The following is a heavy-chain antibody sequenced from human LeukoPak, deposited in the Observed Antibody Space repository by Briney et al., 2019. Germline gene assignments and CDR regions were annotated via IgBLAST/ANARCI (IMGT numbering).Heavy chain of an antibody. D-gene: IGHD3-22*01. J-gene: IGHJ4*02. CDR1: GYSISSGYY. CDR2: IYHRGTT. V-gene: IGHV4-38-2*01. CDR3: ARIAMFYYESSGYYSDY. Sequence: TSETLSLTCAVSGYSISSGYYWGWIRQSPGTGLEWIGSIYHRGTTYYNPSLKRRVTISVDTSKNQFSLKLSSVTAADTAVYYCARIAMFYYESSGYYSDYWGQGTLVTVSS.